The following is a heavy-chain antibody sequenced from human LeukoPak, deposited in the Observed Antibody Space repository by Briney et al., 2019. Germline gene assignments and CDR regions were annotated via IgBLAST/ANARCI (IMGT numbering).Heavy chain of an antibody. CDR2: IYYSGST. Sequence: PSETLSLTCTVSGGSISSYYWSWIRQPPGKGLEWIGYIYYSGSTNYNPSLKSRVTISVDTSKNQFSLKLSSVTAADTAVYYCARGEGYSSSWYWFDPWGQGTLVTVSS. CDR3: ARGEGYSSSWYWFDP. D-gene: IGHD6-13*01. V-gene: IGHV4-59*01. CDR1: GGSISSYY. J-gene: IGHJ5*02.